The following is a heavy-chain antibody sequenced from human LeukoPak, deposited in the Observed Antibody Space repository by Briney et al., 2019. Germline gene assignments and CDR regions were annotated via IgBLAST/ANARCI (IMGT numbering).Heavy chain of an antibody. CDR3: AGEYCSGGSCHFDY. Sequence: SETLSLTCTVSGGSISSYYWSWIRQPPGKGLERIGYIYYSGSTNYNPSLKSRVTISVDTSKNQFSLKLSSVTAADTAVYYCAGEYCSGGSCHFDYWGQGTLVTVSS. CDR1: GGSISSYY. V-gene: IGHV4-59*12. J-gene: IGHJ4*02. CDR2: IYYSGST. D-gene: IGHD2-15*01.